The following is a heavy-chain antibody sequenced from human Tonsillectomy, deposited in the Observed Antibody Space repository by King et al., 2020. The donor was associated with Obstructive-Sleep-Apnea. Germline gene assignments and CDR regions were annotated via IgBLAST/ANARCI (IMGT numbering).Heavy chain of an antibody. CDR1: GFTFSSYA. CDR2: ISGSGGSI. V-gene: IGHV3-23*04. CDR3: VKGAAAAGTDVY. Sequence: VQLVESGGNLVQPEGSLRLSCAASGFTFSSYAMSWVRQAPGRWLVWVSAISGSGGSIYYADSVKGRFTISRDNSKNTLYLQMNSLRAEDTAVYYCVKGAAAAGTDVYWGQGTLVTVSS. D-gene: IGHD6-13*01. J-gene: IGHJ4*02.